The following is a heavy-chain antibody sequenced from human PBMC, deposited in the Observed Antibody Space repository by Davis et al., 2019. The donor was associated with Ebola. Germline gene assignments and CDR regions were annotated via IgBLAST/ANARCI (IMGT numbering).Heavy chain of an antibody. V-gene: IGHV1-3*03. CDR2: INGGIGTT. J-gene: IGHJ6*02. CDR1: GYTFTNYA. Sequence: ASVKVSCKASGYTFTNYAIHWVRQAPGQRLEWMGWINGGIGTTKYSQDFQGRVSITRDTSASTAYMELSSLRSEDTAVYYCARDIRWIAAAGSHYYYGMDVWGQGTTVTVSS. D-gene: IGHD6-13*01. CDR3: ARDIRWIAAAGSHYYYGMDV.